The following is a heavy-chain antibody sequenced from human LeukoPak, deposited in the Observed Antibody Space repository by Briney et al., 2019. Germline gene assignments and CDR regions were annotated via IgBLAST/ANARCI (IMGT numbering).Heavy chain of an antibody. Sequence: ASVKVSCKASGYTFTSYGISWVRQPPGQGLEWMGWISAYNGNTNYAQKLQGRVTMTTDTSTSTAYMELRSLRSDDTAVYYCARQPPPYYYMYVWGKGTTVTVSS. CDR2: ISAYNGNT. V-gene: IGHV1-18*01. CDR3: ARQPPPYYYMYV. CDR1: GYTFTSYG. J-gene: IGHJ6*03. D-gene: IGHD6-13*01.